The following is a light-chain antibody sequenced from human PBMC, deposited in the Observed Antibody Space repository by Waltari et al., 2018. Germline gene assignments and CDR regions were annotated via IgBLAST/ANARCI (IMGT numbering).Light chain of an antibody. Sequence: QSALTQPPSASGSRGQSVTISCTGTSSAVGSYNYVSWYQKHPGKSPKLMIYEVTKRPAGVPDRFSGSKSGNTASLTVSGLQAEDEADYYCSSYAGSNNVIFGGGTRLTVL. J-gene: IGLJ2*01. CDR3: SSYAGSNNVI. V-gene: IGLV2-8*01. CDR2: EVT. CDR1: SSAVGSYNY.